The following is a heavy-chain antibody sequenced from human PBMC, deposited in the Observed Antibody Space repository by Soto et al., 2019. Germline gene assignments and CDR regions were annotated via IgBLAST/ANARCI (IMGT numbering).Heavy chain of an antibody. D-gene: IGHD3-22*01. CDR3: ARPYYDSSGYFLWYFDY. Sequence: QVQLVQSGAEVKKPGSSVKLSCKASGDSFNTFAVTWVRQAPGQGLEWMGGIIPNFDTPNYAQKFQGRVTIIANKPTSTPYMELSSLTSEDTAVYYCARPYYDSSGYFLWYFDYWGQGTLVTVPS. J-gene: IGHJ4*02. CDR2: IIPNFDTP. V-gene: IGHV1-69*06. CDR1: GDSFNTFA.